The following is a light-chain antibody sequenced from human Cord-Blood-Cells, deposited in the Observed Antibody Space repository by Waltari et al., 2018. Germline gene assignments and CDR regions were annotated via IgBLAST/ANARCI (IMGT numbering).Light chain of an antibody. CDR2: DVS. V-gene: IGLV2-14*03. J-gene: IGLJ3*02. CDR1: SSDVGGYNY. Sequence: QSALTQPASVSGSPGQAITISCTGTSSDVGGYNYVSWYQQHPGKAPKLMIYDVSNRPSGFSNRFSGSKSGNPASLTISGLQAADEADYYCSSYTSSSTWVFGGGTKLTVL. CDR3: SSYTSSSTWV.